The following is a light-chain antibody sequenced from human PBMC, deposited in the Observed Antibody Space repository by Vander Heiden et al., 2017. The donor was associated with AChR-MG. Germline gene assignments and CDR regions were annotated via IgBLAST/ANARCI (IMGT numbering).Light chain of an antibody. Sequence: EIVLTQSPGTLSLSPGERATLSCRASQSVSSSYLAWYQHNPGQAPRLLIYGASSRATGIPDRFSGSGSGTDFTLTISRLEPEDFAVYYCQQEGSSPYTFGQGTKLEIK. J-gene: IGKJ2*01. V-gene: IGKV3-20*01. CDR2: GAS. CDR3: QQEGSSPYT. CDR1: QSVSSSY.